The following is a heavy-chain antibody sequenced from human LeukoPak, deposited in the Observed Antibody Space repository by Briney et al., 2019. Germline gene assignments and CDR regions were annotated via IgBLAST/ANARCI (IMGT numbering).Heavy chain of an antibody. Sequence: GGSLRLSCAASGFTVSSNYMSWVRQAPGKGLEWVSVIYSSGSTDYADSVKGRFTISRDNSKNTLYLQMNSLRAEDTAVYYCAKVCRVYCSGGADYWGQGTLVTVSS. D-gene: IGHD2-15*01. V-gene: IGHV3-53*01. J-gene: IGHJ4*02. CDR1: GFTVSSNY. CDR3: AKVCRVYCSGGADY. CDR2: IYSSGST.